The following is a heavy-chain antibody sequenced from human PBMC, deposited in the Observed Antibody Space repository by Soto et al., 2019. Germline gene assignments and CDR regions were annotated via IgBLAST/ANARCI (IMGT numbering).Heavy chain of an antibody. CDR3: ARGGVY. Sequence: PGGSLRLSCAASGFTFSSHEMNWVRQAPGKGLEWISYISGSGNITYYADSVKGRFTISRDNAQKSLYLQMNSPRVEDTAVYYCARGGVYWGQGTLVTVSS. D-gene: IGHD2-8*01. V-gene: IGHV3-48*03. CDR1: GFTFSSHE. CDR2: ISGSGNIT. J-gene: IGHJ4*02.